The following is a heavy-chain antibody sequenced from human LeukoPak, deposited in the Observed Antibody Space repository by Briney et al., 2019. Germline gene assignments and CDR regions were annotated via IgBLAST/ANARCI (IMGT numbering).Heavy chain of an antibody. Sequence: GGSLRLSCAASGFTFSSYSMNWVRQAPGKGLEWVSSISSSSYIYYADSVKGRFTISRDNAKNSLYLQVNSLRAEDTAVYYCARDLSWGIAAAGTGFDPWGQGTLVTVSS. CDR3: ARDLSWGIAAAGTGFDP. J-gene: IGHJ5*02. D-gene: IGHD6-13*01. CDR1: GFTFSSYS. V-gene: IGHV3-21*01. CDR2: ISSSSYI.